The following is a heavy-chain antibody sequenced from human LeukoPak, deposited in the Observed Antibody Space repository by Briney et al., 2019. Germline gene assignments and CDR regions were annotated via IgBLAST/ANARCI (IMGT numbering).Heavy chain of an antibody. V-gene: IGHV3-74*03. J-gene: IGHJ4*02. CDR2: INSDGTGT. Sequence: GGSLRLSCAASGFTFSSYWMHWVRHAPGKGPVWVSRINSDGTGTTYADSVKGRFTISRDNAKNALFLQMNSLRAEDTAVYYCVRGWAERSGSSFYFDYWGQGTLVTVSS. CDR1: GFTFSSYW. D-gene: IGHD1-26*01. CDR3: VRGWAERSGSSFYFDY.